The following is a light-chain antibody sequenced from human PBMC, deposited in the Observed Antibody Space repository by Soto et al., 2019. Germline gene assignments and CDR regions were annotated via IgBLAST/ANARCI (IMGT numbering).Light chain of an antibody. CDR1: RSVRSTS. Sequence: EIVLTQSPGTLSLSPGERASLSCRASRSVRSTSLARYQQKPGQPPRLLMYGASSRATGIPDRFSGSGSGTDFTLTISRLEPEDFAVYFCQQYGDSPDTDRWTFGQGTKVEI. CDR3: QQYGDSPDTDRWT. J-gene: IGKJ1*01. V-gene: IGKV3-20*01. CDR2: GAS.